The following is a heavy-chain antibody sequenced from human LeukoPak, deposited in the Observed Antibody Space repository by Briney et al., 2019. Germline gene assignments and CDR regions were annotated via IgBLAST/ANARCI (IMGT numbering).Heavy chain of an antibody. CDR2: ISYDGSNK. D-gene: IGHD6-19*01. J-gene: IGHJ4*02. V-gene: IGHV3-30*18. CDR1: GFTFNSYA. CDR3: AKEDSSGWYGVDY. Sequence: GGSLRLSCAASGFTFNSYAMSWVRQAPGKGLEWVAVISYDGSNKYYADSVKGRFTISRDNSKNTVYLQMNSLRAEDTAVYYCAKEDSSGWYGVDYWGQGTLVTVSS.